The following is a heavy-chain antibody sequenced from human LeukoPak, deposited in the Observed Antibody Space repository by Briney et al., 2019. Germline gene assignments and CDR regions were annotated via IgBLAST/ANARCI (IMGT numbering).Heavy chain of an antibody. CDR2: IYSGGST. D-gene: IGHD6-19*01. CDR3: AKLGYSSGWFPGDY. Sequence: GGSLRLSCAASGFTVSSNYMSWVRQAPGKGLEWVSVIYSGGSTYYADSVKGRFTISRDNSKNTLYLQMNSLRAEDTAVYYCAKLGYSSGWFPGDYWGQGTLVTVSS. J-gene: IGHJ4*02. CDR1: GFTVSSNY. V-gene: IGHV3-66*04.